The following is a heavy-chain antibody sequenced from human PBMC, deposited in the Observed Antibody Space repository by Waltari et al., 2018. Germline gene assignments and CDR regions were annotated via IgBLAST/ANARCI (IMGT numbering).Heavy chain of an antibody. V-gene: IGHV4-39*07. CDR1: GGSISSSSYY. D-gene: IGHD3-22*01. J-gene: IGHJ4*02. CDR2: IYYRGST. Sequence: QLQLQESGPGLVKPSETLSLTCTVSGGSISSSSYYWGWVRQPPGKGLEWIGSIYYRGSTYYNPSLKSRVTISVDTAKNQFSLKLSSVTAADTAVYYCARDYYYDSSGYSYWGQGTLVTVSS. CDR3: ARDYYYDSSGYSY.